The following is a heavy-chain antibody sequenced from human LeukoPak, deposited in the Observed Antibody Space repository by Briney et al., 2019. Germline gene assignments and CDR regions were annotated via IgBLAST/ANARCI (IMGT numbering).Heavy chain of an antibody. CDR2: IGSSSSYI. V-gene: IGHV3-21*01. CDR1: GFTFSSYS. Sequence: PGGSLRLSCAASGFTFSSYSMNWVRQAPGKGLEGVSSIGSSSSYIYYADSVKGRFTICKDNAKKSLSLQMNRLRAEDTAVYYCVREIIRLGQDDYFDYWGQGTLVTVSS. CDR3: VREIIRLGQDDYFDY. J-gene: IGHJ4*02. D-gene: IGHD3-3*02.